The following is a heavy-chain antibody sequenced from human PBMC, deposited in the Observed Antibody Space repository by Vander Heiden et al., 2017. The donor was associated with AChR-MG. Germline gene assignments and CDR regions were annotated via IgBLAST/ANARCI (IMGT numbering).Heavy chain of an antibody. CDR2: ISSSSSYI. J-gene: IGHJ2*01. V-gene: IGHV3-21*01. CDR3: ASVSTGSSWYGDL. CDR1: GFTFISYS. D-gene: IGHD6-13*01. Sequence: EVQLVESGGGLVKPGGSLRLSCAASGFTFISYSMNWVRQAPGKGLEWVSSISSSSSYIYYADSVKGRFTISRDNAKNSLYLQMNSRRAEDTAVYYCASVSTGSSWYGDLWGRGTLVTVSS.